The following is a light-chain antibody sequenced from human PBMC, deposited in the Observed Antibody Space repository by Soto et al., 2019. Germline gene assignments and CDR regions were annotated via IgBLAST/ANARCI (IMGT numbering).Light chain of an antibody. Sequence: EIVLTQFPATLSLSPGERATLSCRASQSVNNYLAWYQQRPGQAPRLLVYDASNTATGVPARFSGSGSGTDFTLTISSLEPEVFAVYYCQQRSIWPPITSGQGSRLEIK. CDR3: QQRSIWPPIT. V-gene: IGKV3-11*01. CDR1: QSVNNY. CDR2: DAS. J-gene: IGKJ5*01.